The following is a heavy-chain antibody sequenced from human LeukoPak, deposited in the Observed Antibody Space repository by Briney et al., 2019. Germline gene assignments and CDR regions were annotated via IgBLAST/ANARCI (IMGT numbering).Heavy chain of an antibody. CDR2: ISAYNGNT. Sequence: ASVKVSFKSSAYTFTSYGISWVRQAQGQGLEWMGWISAYNGNTNYAQKLQGRVTMTTDTSTSTAYMELRSLRSDDTAVYYCARYGDSDFYYYGMDVWGKGTTVTVSS. J-gene: IGHJ6*04. CDR3: ARYGDSDFYYYGMDV. V-gene: IGHV1-18*04. D-gene: IGHD4-17*01. CDR1: AYTFTSYG.